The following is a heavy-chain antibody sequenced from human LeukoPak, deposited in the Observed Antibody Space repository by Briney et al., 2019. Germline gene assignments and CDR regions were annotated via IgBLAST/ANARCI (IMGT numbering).Heavy chain of an antibody. D-gene: IGHD2-15*01. J-gene: IGHJ4*02. CDR2: IYYSGST. Sequence: WVRQPPGKGLEWIGSIYYSGSTYYNPSLKSRVTISVDTSKNQFPLKLSSVTAADTAVYYCAEGSPTDYWGQGTLVTVSS. CDR3: AEGSPTDY. V-gene: IGHV4-39*06.